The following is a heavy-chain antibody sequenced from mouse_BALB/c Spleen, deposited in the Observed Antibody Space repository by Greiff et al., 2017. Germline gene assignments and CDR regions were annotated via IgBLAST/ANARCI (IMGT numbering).Heavy chain of an antibody. J-gene: IGHJ1*01. V-gene: IGHV1S56*01. Sequence: VQLQQSGAELVKPGASVKLSCKASGYTFTSYDINWVKQRPGQGLEWIGWIYPGDGSTKYNEKFKGKATLTADKSSSTAYMQLSSLTSENSAVYFCARSGRLGEDWYFDVWGAGTTVTVSS. D-gene: IGHD4-1*01. CDR1: GYTFTSYD. CDR2: IYPGDGST. CDR3: ARSGRLGEDWYFDV.